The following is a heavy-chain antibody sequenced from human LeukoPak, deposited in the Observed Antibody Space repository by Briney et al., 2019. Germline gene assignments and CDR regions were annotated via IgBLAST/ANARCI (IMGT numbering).Heavy chain of an antibody. Sequence: SETLSLTCNVSGGSISSGDYFWSWIRQPPGKGLEWIGYIYYSGSAYYSPSLRSRFTISVDTSENQFSLKLSSVTATDTAVYYCARAEVTAGTEYFDLWGRGTLVTVGS. CDR3: ARAEVTAGTEYFDL. V-gene: IGHV4-30-4*01. J-gene: IGHJ2*01. CDR1: GGSISSGDYF. D-gene: IGHD6-19*01. CDR2: IYYSGSA.